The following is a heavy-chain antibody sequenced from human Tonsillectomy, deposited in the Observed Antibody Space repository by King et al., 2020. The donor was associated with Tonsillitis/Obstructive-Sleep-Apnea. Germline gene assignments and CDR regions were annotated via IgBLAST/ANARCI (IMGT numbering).Heavy chain of an antibody. J-gene: IGHJ3*02. CDR3: ARGERNDFWGGTSSNDAFDI. CDR1: GYTFTGYY. Sequence: VQLVESGAEVKKPGASVKVSCKASGYTFTGYYMHWVRQAPGQGLEWMGRINPNSGGTNYAQKFQGRVTMTRDTSISTAYMELSRLRSDDTVVYYCARGERNDFWGGTSSNDAFDIWGQGKMVTVSS. CDR2: INPNSGGT. D-gene: IGHD3-3*01. V-gene: IGHV1-2*05.